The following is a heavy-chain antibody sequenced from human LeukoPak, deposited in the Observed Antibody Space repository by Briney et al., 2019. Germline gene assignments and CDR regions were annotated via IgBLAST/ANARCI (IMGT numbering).Heavy chain of an antibody. Sequence: SETLSLTCTVSGGSFNSYYWSWFRQPPGRGLEWVGNINYIGSSNSNPSLERRVTLLIATSKNQCSLKLSAVTAADTAVYYCSSAFNVVTDAFEISGQGTKVT. CDR2: INYIGSS. CDR1: GGSFNSYY. D-gene: IGHD2-21*02. V-gene: IGHV4-59*01. J-gene: IGHJ3*02. CDR3: SSAFNVVTDAFEI.